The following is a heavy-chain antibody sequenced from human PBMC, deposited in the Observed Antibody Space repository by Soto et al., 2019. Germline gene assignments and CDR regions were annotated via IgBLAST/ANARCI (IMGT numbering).Heavy chain of an antibody. V-gene: IGHV1-18*01. CDR2: ISAYNGNT. Sequence: ASVKVSCRASGYTFLSYGISWVRQAPGQGLEWMGWISAYNGNTNYAQKLQGRVTMTTDTSTSTAYMELRSLRSDDTAVYYCARFSRSGYFSLRFDYWGGVTVVTVSS. D-gene: IGHD6-13*01. J-gene: IGHJ4*02. CDR1: GYTFLSYG. CDR3: ARFSRSGYFSLRFDY.